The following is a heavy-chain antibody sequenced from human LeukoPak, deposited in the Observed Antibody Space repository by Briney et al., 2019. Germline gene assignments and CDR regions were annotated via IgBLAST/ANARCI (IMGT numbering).Heavy chain of an antibody. CDR3: ASPLWFGESPLDY. Sequence: GGSLRLSCAASTITFSTYAMSWVRQAPGKGLECVSVISGGAGSTYYADSVKGRFTISRDNSKNTLYLQMNSLRAEDTAVYYCASPLWFGESPLDYWGQGTLVTVSS. J-gene: IGHJ4*02. V-gene: IGHV3-23*01. D-gene: IGHD3-10*01. CDR2: ISGGAGST. CDR1: TITFSTYA.